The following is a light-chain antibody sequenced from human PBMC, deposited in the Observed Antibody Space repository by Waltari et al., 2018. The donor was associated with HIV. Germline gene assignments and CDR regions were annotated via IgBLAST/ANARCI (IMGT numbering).Light chain of an antibody. Sequence: QLALTQSPSASASLGPAVKVTCTLSRGHGRSEIAWHPQQPEKGPRYLMTVNSDGSHNKGDGIPVRFSGSSSGAERYLTIFSLQADDEADYYCQTWENGPQVFGGGTKLTVL. CDR2: VNSDGSH. CDR1: RGHGRSE. V-gene: IGLV4-69*01. CDR3: QTWENGPQV. J-gene: IGLJ3*02.